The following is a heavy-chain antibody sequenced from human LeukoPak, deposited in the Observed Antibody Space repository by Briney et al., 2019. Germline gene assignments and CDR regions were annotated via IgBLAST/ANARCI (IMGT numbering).Heavy chain of an antibody. CDR2: IYPGDSDT. J-gene: IGHJ6*03. V-gene: IGHV5-51*01. Sequence: GESLKISCQGSGYSFTNSWIGWVRQMPGKGLEWMGIIYPGDSDTTYSPSFQGQVTISADKSISTAYLQWSSLKASDTAMYYCARLGELSPQGCYMDVWGKGTTVTISS. CDR1: GYSFTNSW. CDR3: ARLGELSPQGCYMDV. D-gene: IGHD3-16*02.